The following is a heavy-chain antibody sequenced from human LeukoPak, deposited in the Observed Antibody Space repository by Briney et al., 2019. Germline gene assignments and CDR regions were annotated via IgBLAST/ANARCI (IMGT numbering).Heavy chain of an antibody. J-gene: IGHJ3*01. V-gene: IGHV1-18*01. Sequence: ASVKVSCKASGYTFTSYGISWVRQAPGQGLEWMGWISAYNGNTNYAQKLQGRVTMTRNTSISTAYMELSSLRSEDTAVYYCATLIRRLWGQGTMVTVSS. CDR1: GYTFTSYG. CDR3: ATLIRRL. CDR2: ISAYNGNT.